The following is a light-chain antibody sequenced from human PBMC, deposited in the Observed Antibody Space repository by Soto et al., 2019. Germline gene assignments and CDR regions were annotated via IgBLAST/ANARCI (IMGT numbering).Light chain of an antibody. Sequence: EMVMTQSPATPSVSPGERATLSCRASQGVSSNLAWYQQQPGHAPSLVIYGASTRATGIPARFSGSGSGTEFTLTISSLQSEDFAVYYCQQYNNWPYTFGQGTKLEIK. CDR3: QQYNNWPYT. J-gene: IGKJ2*01. CDR2: GAS. V-gene: IGKV3-15*01. CDR1: QGVSSN.